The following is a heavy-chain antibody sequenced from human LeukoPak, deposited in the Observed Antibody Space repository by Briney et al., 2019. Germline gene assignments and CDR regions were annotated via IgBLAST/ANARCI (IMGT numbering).Heavy chain of an antibody. CDR2: INQDGNEK. CDR3: ARTNSQARDYYYYMDV. J-gene: IGHJ6*03. V-gene: IGHV3-7*01. D-gene: IGHD1-7*01. Sequence: GGSLRLSHAASGFTFTTYWMSWVRQAPGQGLEWVSNINQDGNEKYYVDSVKGRFTMSRDNAKNSLYLQMNSLRADDTAVYYCARTNSQARDYYYYMDVWGKGTTVTVSS. CDR1: GFTFTTYW.